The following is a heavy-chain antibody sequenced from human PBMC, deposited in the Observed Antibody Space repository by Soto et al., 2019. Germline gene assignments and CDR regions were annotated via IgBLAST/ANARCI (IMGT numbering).Heavy chain of an antibody. V-gene: IGHV4-39*01. Sequence: SGPTLVNPTQTLTLTCTFSGFSLSTSGVGVGWIRQPPGKGLESIANIYYDGNTYYNPSLKGRVTISLDTSKNQFSLRLNSVTAADTAVYYCARSSIKPQVFMYPFDSWSQGTLVTVSS. J-gene: IGHJ4*02. CDR3: ARSSIKPQVFMYPFDS. CDR1: GFSLSTSGVG. CDR2: IYYDGNT. D-gene: IGHD3-3*01.